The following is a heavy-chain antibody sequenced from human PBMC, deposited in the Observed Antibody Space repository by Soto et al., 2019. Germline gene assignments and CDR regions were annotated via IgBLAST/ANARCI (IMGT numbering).Heavy chain of an antibody. D-gene: IGHD3-16*01. CDR2: IYYSGST. Sequence: QVQLQESGPGLVKPSQTLSLTCTVSGGSISSGGYYWSWIRQHPGKGLEWIGYIYYSGSTYYNPSLKGRVTLSVDTSKSQFSLNMSSVTAADTAVYYCASGSIWGAPMDVWGQGTTVTVSS. CDR1: GGSISSGGYY. J-gene: IGHJ6*02. CDR3: ASGSIWGAPMDV. V-gene: IGHV4-31*03.